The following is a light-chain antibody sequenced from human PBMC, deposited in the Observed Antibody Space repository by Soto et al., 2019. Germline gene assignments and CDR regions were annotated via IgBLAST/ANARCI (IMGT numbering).Light chain of an antibody. J-gene: IGLJ1*01. V-gene: IGLV2-14*03. CDR3: SSYTSSSTLSTYV. CDR2: DVS. CDR1: SSDVGGYNY. Sequence: QSALTQPASVSGSPGQSITISCTGTSSDVGGYNYVSWYQHHPGKAPKLMIYDVSNRPSGVANRFSGAKSGNTASLIISGLQGEDEADYYCSSYTSSSTLSTYVFGTGTELTVL.